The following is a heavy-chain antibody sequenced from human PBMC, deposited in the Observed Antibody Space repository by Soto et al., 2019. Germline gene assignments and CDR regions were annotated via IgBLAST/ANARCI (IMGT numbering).Heavy chain of an antibody. CDR2: INPNSGGT. V-gene: IGHV1-2*04. J-gene: IGHJ6*02. Sequence: ASVKVSCKASGYTFTGYYMHWVRQAPGQGREWMGWINPNSGGTNYAQKFQGWVTMTRDTSISTAYMELSRLRSDDTAVYYCARGGLNVDTAMVIGYYYYGMDVWG. CDR1: GYTFTGYY. CDR3: ARGGLNVDTAMVIGYYYYGMDV. D-gene: IGHD5-18*01.